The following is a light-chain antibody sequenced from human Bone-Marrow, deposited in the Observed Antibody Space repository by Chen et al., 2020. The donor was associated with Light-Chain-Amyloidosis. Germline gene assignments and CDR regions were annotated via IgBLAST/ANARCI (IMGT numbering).Light chain of an antibody. CDR2: EDD. V-gene: IGLV6-57*01. CDR3: QSYQGSSQGV. J-gene: IGLJ3*02. CDR1: SGSIATNY. Sequence: NFMLTQPHPASESPGKRVTIPRTRSSGSIATNYVQCYQQRPGSSPTTVIYEDDQRPSGVPDRFSCSIDRSSNSASLTISGLKTEDEADYYCQSYQGSSQGVFGGGTKLTVL.